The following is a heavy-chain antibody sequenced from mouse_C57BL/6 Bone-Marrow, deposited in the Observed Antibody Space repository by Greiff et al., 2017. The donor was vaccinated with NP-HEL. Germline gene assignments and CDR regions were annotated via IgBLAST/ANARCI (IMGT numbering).Heavy chain of an antibody. CDR3: ARRRGGYYFDY. CDR1: GYTFTDYY. Sequence: EVQLQQSGPELVKPGASVKISCKASGYTFTDYYMNWVKQSHGKSLEWIGDINPNNGGTSYNQKFKGKATLTVDKSSSTAYMELRSLTSEDSAVYYCARRRGGYYFDYWGQGTTLTVSS. J-gene: IGHJ2*01. CDR2: INPNNGGT. V-gene: IGHV1-26*01.